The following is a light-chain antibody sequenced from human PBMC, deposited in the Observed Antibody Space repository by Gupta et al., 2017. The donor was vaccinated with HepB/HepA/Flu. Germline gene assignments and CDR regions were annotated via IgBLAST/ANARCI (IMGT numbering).Light chain of an antibody. Sequence: EIVLTQLPATLSLSPGERATLSCRASQSVSIYLAWYQHKPGQPPRLLIYDASNRATGIPARFSVSGSGTDFTLTISSLEPEDSAVYYCQQRSKRPPGISFGPGTKVEIK. CDR1: QSVSIY. CDR3: QQRSKRPPGIS. CDR2: DAS. J-gene: IGKJ3*01. V-gene: IGKV3-11*01.